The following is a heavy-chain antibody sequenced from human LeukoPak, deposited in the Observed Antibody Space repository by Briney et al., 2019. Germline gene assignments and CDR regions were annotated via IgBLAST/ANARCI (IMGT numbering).Heavy chain of an antibody. CDR3: AKDTDVWFGEWGSPFDY. CDR1: GFTFSSYE. J-gene: IGHJ4*02. Sequence: GGSLRLSCAASGFTFSSYEMNWVRQAPGKGLEWVSYISSSGSTIYYADSVKGRFTISRDNSKNTLYLQMNSLRAEDTAVYYCAKDTDVWFGEWGSPFDYWGQGTLVTVSS. D-gene: IGHD3-10*01. CDR2: ISSSGSTI. V-gene: IGHV3-48*03.